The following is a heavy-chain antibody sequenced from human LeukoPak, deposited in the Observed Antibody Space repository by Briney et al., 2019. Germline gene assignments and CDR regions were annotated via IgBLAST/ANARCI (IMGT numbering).Heavy chain of an antibody. CDR2: INHSGST. Sequence: SETLSLTCAVYGGSFSGYYWSWIRQPPGKGLEWIGEINHSGSTNYNPSLKSRVTISVDTSKNQFSLKLSSVTAADTAVYHCARTDIVVVVAATPSYYGMDVWGQGTTVTVSS. CDR1: GGSFSGYY. CDR3: ARTDIVVVVAATPSYYGMDV. J-gene: IGHJ6*02. D-gene: IGHD2-15*01. V-gene: IGHV4-34*01.